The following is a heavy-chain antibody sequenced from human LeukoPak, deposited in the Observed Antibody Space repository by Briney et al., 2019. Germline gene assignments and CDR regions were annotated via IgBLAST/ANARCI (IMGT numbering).Heavy chain of an antibody. CDR1: GFTFSRYW. D-gene: IGHD2-15*01. V-gene: IGHV3-74*01. CDR3: ARDICSGIGCYPRAPFDY. Sequence: GGSLRLSCAASGFTFSRYWMHWVRQAPGEGLVWVSRMNSDGSSTNYADSVKGRFAISRDNAKNTLYLQMNSLRADGTAVYYCARDICSGIGCYPRAPFDYWGQGTLVTVSS. J-gene: IGHJ4*02. CDR2: MNSDGSST.